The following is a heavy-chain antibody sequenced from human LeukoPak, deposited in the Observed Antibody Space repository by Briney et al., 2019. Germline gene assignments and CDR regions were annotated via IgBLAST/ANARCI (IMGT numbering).Heavy chain of an antibody. D-gene: IGHD3-10*01. CDR3: ARDGREKGGVPSLWFGELLPYYFDY. Sequence: PGGSLRLSCAASGFTFDDYGMSWVRQAPGKGLEWVSGINWNGGSTGYADSVKGRFTISRDNAKNSLYLQMNSLRAEDTAVYYCARDGREKGGVPSLWFGELLPYYFDYWGQGTLVTVSS. J-gene: IGHJ4*02. CDR2: INWNGGST. CDR1: GFTFDDYG. V-gene: IGHV3-20*04.